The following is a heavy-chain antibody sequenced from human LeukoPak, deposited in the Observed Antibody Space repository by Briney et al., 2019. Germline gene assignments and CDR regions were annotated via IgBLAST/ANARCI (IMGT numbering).Heavy chain of an antibody. CDR1: GYTFTRYG. V-gene: IGHV1-18*01. Sequence: ASVKVSCKASGYTFTRYGINWVRQAPGQGLEWMGWISAYSGNTNYAQKFHDRVSMTTDTSTSTAYMELRSLRSDDTAVYYCARDGEGYCSSTSCYGTYWGQGTLVTVSS. CDR2: ISAYSGNT. J-gene: IGHJ4*02. CDR3: ARDGEGYCSSTSCYGTY. D-gene: IGHD2-2*01.